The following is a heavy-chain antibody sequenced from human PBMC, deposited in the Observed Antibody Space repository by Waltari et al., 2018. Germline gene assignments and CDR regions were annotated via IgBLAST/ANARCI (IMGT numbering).Heavy chain of an antibody. Sequence: VQLVESGGGVVQPGRSLRLSCAASGFTFSSYGMHWVRQAPGKGLEWVSAISGSGGSTYYADSVKGRFTISRDNSKNTLYLQMNSLRAEDTAVYYCAKDQAAVAGLFDYWGQGTLVTVSS. J-gene: IGHJ4*02. V-gene: IGHV3-23*04. CDR3: AKDQAAVAGLFDY. D-gene: IGHD6-19*01. CDR1: GFTFSSYG. CDR2: ISGSGGST.